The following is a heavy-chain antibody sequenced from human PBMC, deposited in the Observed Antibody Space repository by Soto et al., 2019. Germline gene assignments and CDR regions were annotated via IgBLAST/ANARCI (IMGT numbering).Heavy chain of an antibody. CDR3: ATVPTYYYDRSGYANAFDM. V-gene: IGHV4-30-4*01. J-gene: IGHJ3*02. CDR1: GGSINSGDYY. CDR2: IYYSGST. D-gene: IGHD3-22*01. Sequence: PSETLSLTCTVSGGSINSGDYYWSWIRQPPGKGLEWIGYIYYSGSTYHNPSLKSRINISVDTPKNQFSLKLSSVTAADTAVYYCATVPTYYYDRSGYANAFDMWGQGTMVTVSS.